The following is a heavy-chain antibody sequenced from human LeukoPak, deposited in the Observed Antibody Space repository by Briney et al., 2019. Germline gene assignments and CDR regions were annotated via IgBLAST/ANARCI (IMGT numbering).Heavy chain of an antibody. CDR3: AKDLGTTPA. Sequence: GGSLRLSCAASGFTFSSYAMSWVRQAPGKGLEWVSTISGGGGSTFYADSVKGRFTISRDNSKNTLYLQMNSLRAEDTAMYYCAKDLGTTPAWGQGTLVTVSS. CDR2: ISGGGGST. J-gene: IGHJ5*02. D-gene: IGHD1-14*01. CDR1: GFTFSSYA. V-gene: IGHV3-23*01.